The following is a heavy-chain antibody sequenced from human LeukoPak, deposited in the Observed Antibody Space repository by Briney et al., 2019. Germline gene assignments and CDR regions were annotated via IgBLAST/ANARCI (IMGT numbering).Heavy chain of an antibody. D-gene: IGHD3-22*01. Sequence: GGSLRLSCAASGFTFNSYDMHWVRQAPGKGLEWVSAIGTAGDTYYPGSVKGRFTISRENAKNSLYLQMNSLRAGDTAVYYCARGYYDSSGYSIPYWFDPWGQGTLVTVSS. V-gene: IGHV3-13*01. CDR2: IGTAGDT. CDR3: ARGYYDSSGYSIPYWFDP. J-gene: IGHJ5*02. CDR1: GFTFNSYD.